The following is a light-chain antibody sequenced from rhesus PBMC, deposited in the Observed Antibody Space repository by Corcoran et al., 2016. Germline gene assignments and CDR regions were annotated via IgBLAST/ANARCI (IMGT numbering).Light chain of an antibody. CDR2: KAY. V-gene: IGKV1-22*01. CDR1: QSISSW. CDR3: LQYSSSPYS. Sequence: DIQMTQSPSSLSASVGDTVTITCRASQSISSWLEWYQQKPGKAPKLLIYKAYSLQSGVPSRFSGSGSGTDLTLTISSLQPEDFATYYCLQYSSSPYSFGQGTKVDIK. J-gene: IGKJ2*01.